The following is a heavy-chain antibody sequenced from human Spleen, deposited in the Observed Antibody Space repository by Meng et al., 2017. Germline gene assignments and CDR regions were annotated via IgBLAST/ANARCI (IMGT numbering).Heavy chain of an antibody. CDR3: ARGILVRWYPFDY. J-gene: IGHJ4*02. V-gene: IGHV1-2*06. CDR2: INPKSGDT. D-gene: IGHD4-23*01. CDR1: GYTFPDYW. Sequence: ASVKVSCEASGYTFPDYWLHWVRRAPGQGLEWMGRINPKSGDTHYAQRFQGRVTMTGDTSISTAYMELSGLRSEDTAVYYCARGILVRWYPFDYWGQGTLVTVSS.